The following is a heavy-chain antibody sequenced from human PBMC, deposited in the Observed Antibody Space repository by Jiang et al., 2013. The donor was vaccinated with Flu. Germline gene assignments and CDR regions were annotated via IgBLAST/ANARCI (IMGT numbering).Heavy chain of an antibody. J-gene: IGHJ2*01. CDR3: AGGLPGDWYFDL. Sequence: VQLVESGGGLVQPGGSLKLSCATSGFAFSGSAMHWVRQASGKGLEWVGHIRSKTNNYATTYDASVRGRFTISRDDSKNTAYLQMDSRKTEDTAVYFCAGGLPGDWYFDLWGRGTLVTVSS. CDR2: IRSKTNNYAT. CDR1: GFAFSGSA. D-gene: IGHD2-15*01. V-gene: IGHV3-73*01.